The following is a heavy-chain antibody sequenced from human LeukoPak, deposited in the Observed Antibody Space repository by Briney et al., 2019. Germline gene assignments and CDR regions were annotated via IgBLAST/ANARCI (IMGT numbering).Heavy chain of an antibody. D-gene: IGHD4-23*01. J-gene: IGHJ4*02. CDR3: ARDPHSTVESHPGFDY. CDR1: GFTFSSYW. CDR2: IKQNGSEK. V-gene: IGHV3-7*01. Sequence: GGSLRLSCAASGFTFSSYWMSWVRQAPGKGLEWVANIKQNGSEKYYVDSVKGRFTISRDNAKNSLYLQMNSLRAEDTAVYYCARDPHSTVESHPGFDYWGQGTLVAVSS.